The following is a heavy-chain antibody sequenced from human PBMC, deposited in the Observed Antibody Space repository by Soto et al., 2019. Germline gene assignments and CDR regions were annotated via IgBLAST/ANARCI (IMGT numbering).Heavy chain of an antibody. CDR2: INHSGST. V-gene: IGHV4-34*01. Sequence: PSETLSLTCAVYGGSFSGYYWSWIRQPPGKGLEWIGEINHSGSTNYNPSLKSRVTISVDTSKNQFSLKLSSVTAADTAVYYCARTLPGYSSSWTKKRLDYWGQGTLVTVSS. CDR3: ARTLPGYSSSWTKKRLDY. J-gene: IGHJ4*02. CDR1: GGSFSGYY. D-gene: IGHD6-13*01.